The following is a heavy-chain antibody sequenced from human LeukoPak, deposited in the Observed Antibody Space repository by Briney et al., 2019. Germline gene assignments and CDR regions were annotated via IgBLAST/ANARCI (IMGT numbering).Heavy chain of an antibody. CDR1: GFTFSSYS. J-gene: IGHJ4*02. CDR3: ARERGRGVVDY. D-gene: IGHD3-10*01. Sequence: PGGSLRLSCAASGFTFSSYSMNWVRQAPGKGLEWVSSISSSSSYIYYADSVKGRFTISRDNAKNSLYPQMNSLRAEDTAVYYCARERGRGVVDYWGQGTLVTVSS. CDR2: ISSSSSYI. V-gene: IGHV3-21*01.